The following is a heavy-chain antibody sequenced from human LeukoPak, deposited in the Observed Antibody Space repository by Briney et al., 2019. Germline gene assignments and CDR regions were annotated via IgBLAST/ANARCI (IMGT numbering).Heavy chain of an antibody. J-gene: IGHJ3*02. CDR1: GGSISGYY. CDR2: ISYSGST. D-gene: IGHD3-9*01. V-gene: IGHV4-59*01. Sequence: PSETLSLTCTVSGGSISGYYWSWIRQPPGKGLEWIGCISYSGSTKYNPSLKSRVSISLDTSKKQFSLHLSSVTAADTAIYYCVRDFDALSAIDIWGQGTMVTVSS. CDR3: VRDFDALSAIDI.